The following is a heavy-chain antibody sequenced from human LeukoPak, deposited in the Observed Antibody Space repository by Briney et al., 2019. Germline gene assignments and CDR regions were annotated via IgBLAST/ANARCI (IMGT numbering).Heavy chain of an antibody. CDR1: GGSISIYY. J-gene: IGHJ4*02. D-gene: IGHD1-7*01. CDR2: IYNSGST. CDR3: VRDRELHY. V-gene: IGHV4-59*01. Sequence: AETLSLTCTVSGGSISIYYWSWVRQPPGKGLEWIGYIYNSGSTTYNPSLKSRATISVDTSKNQFSLKLTSMTAADTAFYYCVRDRELHYWGQGILVTVSS.